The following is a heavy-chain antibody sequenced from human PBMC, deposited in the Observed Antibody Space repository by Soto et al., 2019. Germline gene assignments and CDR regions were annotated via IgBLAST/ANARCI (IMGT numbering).Heavy chain of an antibody. CDR2: IYYSGST. V-gene: IGHV4-31*03. D-gene: IGHD2-15*01. Sequence: QVQLQESGPGLVKPSQTLSLTCTVSGGSISSGGYYWSWIRQHPGKGLEWIGYIYYSGSTYYNPYPKSRVTISVDTSKNQFSLKLSSVTAADTAVYYCARDRSGGSCHFDYWGQGTLVTVSS. CDR1: GGSISSGGYY. CDR3: ARDRSGGSCHFDY. J-gene: IGHJ4*02.